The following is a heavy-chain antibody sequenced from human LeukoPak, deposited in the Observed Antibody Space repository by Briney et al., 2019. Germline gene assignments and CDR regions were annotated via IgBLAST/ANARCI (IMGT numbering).Heavy chain of an antibody. CDR2: IYYSGST. CDR3: ARSYDILTGPDY. CDR1: GGSISSGGYY. J-gene: IGHJ4*02. D-gene: IGHD3-9*01. V-gene: IGHV4-31*03. Sequence: SETLSLTCTVSGGSISSGGYYWSWIRQHPGKGLEWIGYIYYSGSTYYNPSLKSRVTISVDTSKNQFSLKLSSVTAADTAVYYCARSYDILTGPDYWGQGTLVTVSS.